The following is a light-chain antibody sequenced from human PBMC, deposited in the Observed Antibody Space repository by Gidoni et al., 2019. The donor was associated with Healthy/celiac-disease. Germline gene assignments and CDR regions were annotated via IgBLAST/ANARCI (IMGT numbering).Light chain of an antibody. Sequence: DIQMTQYPSTLSASVGDRVTITCRASQSISSWLAWYQQQPGKAPKLLIYDASSLESGVPSRFSGSGSGTEVTLTISSLQPDDFATYYCQQYNSYSPITFGQGTRLEIK. V-gene: IGKV1-5*01. CDR3: QQYNSYSPIT. CDR2: DAS. CDR1: QSISSW. J-gene: IGKJ5*01.